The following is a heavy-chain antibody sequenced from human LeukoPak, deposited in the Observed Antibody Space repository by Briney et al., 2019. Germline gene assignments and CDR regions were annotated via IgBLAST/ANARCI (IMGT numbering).Heavy chain of an antibody. CDR3: AKETKTRGGPIDY. V-gene: IGHV3-23*01. CDR2: ISASGGST. D-gene: IGHD2-2*01. Sequence: GGSLRLSCAASGFILSSYAMSWVRQAPGKGLEWVSAISASGGSTFYADSVKGRFTISRDNSKNTLFLQMNSLRVEDTAVYYCAKETKTRGGPIDYWGKGTLVTVSS. J-gene: IGHJ4*02. CDR1: GFILSSYA.